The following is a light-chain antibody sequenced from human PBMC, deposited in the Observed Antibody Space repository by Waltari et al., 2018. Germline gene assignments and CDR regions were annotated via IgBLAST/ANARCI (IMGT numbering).Light chain of an antibody. V-gene: IGLV2-8*01. CDR3: SSYAGSNNFGV. J-gene: IGLJ1*01. Sequence: QSALTQPPSASGSPGQSVPISCTGTSRDVGGDNYVPRYQQHPGKATKLMIYEVSKRPSGVPDRFSGSKSGNTASLTVSGLQAEDEADYYCSSYAGSNNFGVFGTGTKVTVL. CDR1: SRDVGGDNY. CDR2: EVS.